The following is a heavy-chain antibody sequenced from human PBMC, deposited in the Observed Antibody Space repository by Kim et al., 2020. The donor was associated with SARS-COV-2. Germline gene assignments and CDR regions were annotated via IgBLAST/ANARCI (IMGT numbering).Heavy chain of an antibody. Sequence: GGSLRLSCAASGFTFSSHAMAWVRQTPGKGLEWVSSISDNGDTIFYADSVKGRFTVSRDNSKNTVYQQMSSLRAEDTAVYYCTRDPPWFDPWGQGTLVTVSS. CDR2: ISDNGDTI. CDR3: TRDPPWFDP. CDR1: GFTFSSHA. J-gene: IGHJ5*02. V-gene: IGHV3-23*01.